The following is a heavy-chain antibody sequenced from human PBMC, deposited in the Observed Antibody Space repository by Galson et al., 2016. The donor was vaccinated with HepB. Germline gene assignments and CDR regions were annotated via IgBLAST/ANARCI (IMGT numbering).Heavy chain of an antibody. J-gene: IGHJ5*02. CDR2: IYWDDDK. CDR3: ARTGNYDTDTYYCLFDH. V-gene: IGHV2-5*02. D-gene: IGHD3-16*01. Sequence: PALVKPTQTLTLTCTFSGISLSTVGEGVGWIRQPPGKALEWLAVIYWDDDKRYSPSLENRLTVTKDTSQKQVVLTMTNIDPVDTATYSRARTGNYDTDTYYCLFDHWCQGTLVAVPS. CDR1: GISLSTVGEG.